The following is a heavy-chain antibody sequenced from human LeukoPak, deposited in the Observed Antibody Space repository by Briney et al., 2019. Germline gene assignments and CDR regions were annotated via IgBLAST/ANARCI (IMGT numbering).Heavy chain of an antibody. Sequence: GGSLRLSCAASGFTFSSYSMNWVRQAPWKGLEWVSGISGSGDNTYYADSVKGRFTISRDNSKNTLYLQMNSLRAEDTAVYYCAKGKHDGGYYDFWSGYPSYYYYMDVWGKGTTVTVSS. CDR3: AKGKHDGGYYDFWSGYPSYYYYMDV. D-gene: IGHD3-3*01. V-gene: IGHV3-23*01. CDR1: GFTFSSYS. CDR2: ISGSGDNT. J-gene: IGHJ6*03.